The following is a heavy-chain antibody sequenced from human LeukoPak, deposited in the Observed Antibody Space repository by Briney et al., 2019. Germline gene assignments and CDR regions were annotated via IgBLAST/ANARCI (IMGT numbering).Heavy chain of an antibody. D-gene: IGHD3-3*01. J-gene: IGHJ4*02. Sequence: KPSETLSLTCAVYGGSFSGYYWSWIRQPPGKGLEWIGEINHSGSTNHNPSLKSRVTISVDTSKNQFSLKLRSVTAADTAVYYCARREIRGYYFDYWGQGTLVTVSS. CDR3: ARREIRGYYFDY. CDR2: INHSGST. CDR1: GGSFSGYY. V-gene: IGHV4-34*01.